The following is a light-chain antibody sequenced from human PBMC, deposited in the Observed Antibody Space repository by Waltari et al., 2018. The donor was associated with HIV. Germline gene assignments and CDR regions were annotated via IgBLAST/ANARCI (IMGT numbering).Light chain of an antibody. CDR2: EVS. V-gene: IGLV2-14*01. J-gene: IGLJ1*01. CDR3: SSYRSSSTLEV. CDR1: SSAGGGYNY. Sequence: QSALTQPASVSGSPGQSITISCTGTSSAGGGYNYVPWYQQHPGKAPKLMIYEVSNRPSGVSNRFSGSKSGNTASLTISGLQAEDEADYYCSSYRSSSTLEVFGTGTKVTVL.